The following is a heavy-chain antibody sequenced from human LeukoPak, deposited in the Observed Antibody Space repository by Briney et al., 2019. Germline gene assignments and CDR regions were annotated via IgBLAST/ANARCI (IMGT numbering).Heavy chain of an antibody. CDR2: VNPSGGST. J-gene: IGHJ4*02. V-gene: IGHV1-46*01. D-gene: IGHD5-12*01. CDR3: ARDIREGYSGYAAH. Sequence: ASVKVSCRASGYTFTSYYMHWVRQAPGQGLEWMGIVNPSGGSTSYAQKFQGRVTMTTDTSTSTAYMELRSLRSDDTAVYYCARDIREGYSGYAAHWGQGTLVTVSS. CDR1: GYTFTSYY.